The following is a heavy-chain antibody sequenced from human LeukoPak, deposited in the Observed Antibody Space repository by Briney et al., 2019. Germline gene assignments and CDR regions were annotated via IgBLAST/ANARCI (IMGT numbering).Heavy chain of an antibody. CDR1: GYTFTGYY. Sequence: ASVKVSCKASGYTFTGYYMHWVRQAPGQGLECMGWINPNSGGTNYAQKFQGRVTMTRDTSISTAYMELSRLRSDDTAVYYCARANDYVWGSYPHDYWGQGTLVTVSS. CDR2: INPNSGGT. J-gene: IGHJ4*02. CDR3: ARANDYVWGSYPHDY. D-gene: IGHD3-16*02. V-gene: IGHV1-2*02.